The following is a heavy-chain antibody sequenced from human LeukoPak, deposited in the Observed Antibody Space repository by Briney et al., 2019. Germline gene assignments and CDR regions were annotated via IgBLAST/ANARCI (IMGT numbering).Heavy chain of an antibody. V-gene: IGHV4-39*07. CDR2: IYYSGST. CDR3: ARRSPIAAAPYFDY. Sequence: KTSETLSLTCTVSGGSISSSSYYWGWIRQPPGKGLEWIGSIYYSGSTYYNPSLKSRVTISVDTSKNQFSLKLSSVTAADTAVYYCARRSPIAAAPYFDYWGQGTLVTVSS. D-gene: IGHD6-13*01. J-gene: IGHJ4*02. CDR1: GGSISSSSYY.